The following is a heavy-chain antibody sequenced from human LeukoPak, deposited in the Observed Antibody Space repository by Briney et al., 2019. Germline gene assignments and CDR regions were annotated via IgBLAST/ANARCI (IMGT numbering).Heavy chain of an antibody. D-gene: IGHD3-22*01. J-gene: IGHJ4*02. Sequence: GGSLRLSCAASGFTFGSYAMSWVRQAPGKGLEWVSTVSGSGGSTDYADSVKGRFTISRDKSKNTLYLQINSLRVEDTAVYYCAKLRSGYSVGYFDYWGQGTLVTVSS. CDR2: VSGSGGST. CDR1: GFTFGSYA. V-gene: IGHV3-23*01. CDR3: AKLRSGYSVGYFDY.